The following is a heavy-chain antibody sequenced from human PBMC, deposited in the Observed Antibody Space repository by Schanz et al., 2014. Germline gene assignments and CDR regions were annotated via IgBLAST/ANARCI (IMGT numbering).Heavy chain of an antibody. CDR3: ARESSNDIVLVPGAVFDH. D-gene: IGHD2-2*01. CDR1: GFTFSSYA. CDR2: ISGSGGST. J-gene: IGHJ4*02. Sequence: EVQLLESGGGLVQPGGSLRLSCAASGFTFSSYAMSWVRQAPGKGLEWVSAISGSGGSTYYADSVKGRFTISGDSSKYTVYLQMNSLRPGDTAVYYCARESSNDIVLVPGAVFDHWGQGTLVTVSS. V-gene: IGHV3-23*01.